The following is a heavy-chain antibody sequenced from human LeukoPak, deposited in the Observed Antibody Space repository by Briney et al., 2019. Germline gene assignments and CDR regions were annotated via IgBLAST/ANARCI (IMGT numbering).Heavy chain of an antibody. CDR2: IFPSGGEI. V-gene: IGHV3-11*01. Sequence: GGSLRLSCAASGFAFSDYYMSWIRQPPGKGLEWVSSIFPSGGEIHYADSVRGRFTISRDNSKSTLSLQMNSLRAEDTAIYYCATYRQVLLPFESWGQGTLVTVSS. CDR3: ATYRQVLLPFES. CDR1: GFAFSDYY. J-gene: IGHJ4*02. D-gene: IGHD2-8*02.